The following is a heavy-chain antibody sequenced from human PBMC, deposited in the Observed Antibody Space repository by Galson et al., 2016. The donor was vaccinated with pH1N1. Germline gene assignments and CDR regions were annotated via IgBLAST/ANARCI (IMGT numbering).Heavy chain of an antibody. D-gene: IGHD5-24*01. J-gene: IGHJ4*02. Sequence: SVKVSCKASGGTFSSYAVSWVRQAPGQGLEWMGRIIPIIGIANYAQNFQGRVTITADEATSTAYMELSSLRSEDTAVYYCASCRDGYNSPFDYWGQGTLVTVSS. CDR1: GGTFSSYA. CDR2: IIPIIGIA. V-gene: IGHV1-69*04. CDR3: ASCRDGYNSPFDY.